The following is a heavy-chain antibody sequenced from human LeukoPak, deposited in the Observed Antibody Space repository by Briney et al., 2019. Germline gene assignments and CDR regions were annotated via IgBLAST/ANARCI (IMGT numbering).Heavy chain of an antibody. CDR1: GGSFSSYY. D-gene: IGHD3-3*01. CDR3: ATYDF. CDR2: IYYSGST. Sequence: SETLSLTCAVYGGSFSSYYWGWIRQPPGKGLEWIGSIYYSGSTYYNPSLKSRVTISVDTSKNQFSLKLSSVTAADTAVYYCATYDFWGQGTLVTVSS. J-gene: IGHJ4*02. V-gene: IGHV4-39*01.